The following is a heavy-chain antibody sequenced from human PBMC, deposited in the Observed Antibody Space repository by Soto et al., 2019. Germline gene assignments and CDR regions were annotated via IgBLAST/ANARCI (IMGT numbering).Heavy chain of an antibody. CDR1: GYSFTNYG. J-gene: IGHJ5*02. Sequence: ASVKVSCKASGYSFTNYGVTWVRQAPGQGLEWMGWISAYTDNPNYAQKFQGRVTMTIDTSTTTAYMDLRSLTSDDTAVYYCARVIPGAEAWFGPWGQGTLVTVSS. CDR3: ARVIPGAEAWFGP. CDR2: ISAYTDNP. D-gene: IGHD2-2*01. V-gene: IGHV1-18*01.